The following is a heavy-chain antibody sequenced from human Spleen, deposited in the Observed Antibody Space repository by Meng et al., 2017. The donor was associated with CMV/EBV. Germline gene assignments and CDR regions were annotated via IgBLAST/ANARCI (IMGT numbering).Heavy chain of an antibody. J-gene: IGHJ4*02. CDR2: IYSGGSST. Sequence: GGSLRLSCATSGFTFNNFAMTWVRQAPGKGLEWVSTIYSGGSSTSYANSVGGRFTISRGFSKNTLNLQRNSLSAEGKAVNYCAKTRFSAMGSFLDYWGQGTLVTVSS. D-gene: IGHD5-18*01. CDR1: GFTFNNFA. V-gene: IGHV3-23*03. CDR3: AKTRFSAMGSFLDY.